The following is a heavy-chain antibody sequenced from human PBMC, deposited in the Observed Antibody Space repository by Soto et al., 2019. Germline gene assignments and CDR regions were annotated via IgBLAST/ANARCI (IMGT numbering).Heavy chain of an antibody. J-gene: IGHJ4*02. V-gene: IGHV3-30-3*01. CDR1: GFTFSSYA. CDR2: ISYDGSNK. CDR3: ARAYCTNGVCRYYFDY. Sequence: QVQLVESGGGVVQPGRSLRLSCAASGFTFSSYAMHWVRQAPGKGLEWVAVISYDGSNKYYADSVKGRFTISRDNSKNXLDLQMNSLRAEDTAVYYCARAYCTNGVCRYYFDYWGQGTLVTVSS. D-gene: IGHD2-8*01.